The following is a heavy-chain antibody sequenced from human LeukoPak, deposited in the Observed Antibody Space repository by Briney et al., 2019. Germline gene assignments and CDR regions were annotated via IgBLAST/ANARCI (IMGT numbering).Heavy chain of an antibody. J-gene: IGHJ4*02. CDR3: VSTIFGVVIRYYFDY. CDR1: GGTFSSYA. Sequence: SSVKVSCQASGGTFSSYAISWVRQAPGHGLEWMGGIIPIFGTANYAQKFHGLVTMTRHTCTSTVYMELSRLRSEDTAVYVCVSTIFGVVIRYYFDYWGQGTLVTVSS. D-gene: IGHD3-3*01. V-gene: IGHV1-69*05. CDR2: IIPIFGTA.